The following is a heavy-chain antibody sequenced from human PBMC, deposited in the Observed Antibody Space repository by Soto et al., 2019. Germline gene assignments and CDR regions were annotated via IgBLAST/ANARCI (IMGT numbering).Heavy chain of an antibody. J-gene: IGHJ4*02. V-gene: IGHV4-30-4*01. Sequence: PSETLSLTCTVSGGSISSGDYYWSWIRQPPGKGLEWIGYIYYSGSTYYNPSLKSRVTISVDTSKNQFSLKLSSVTAADTAVYYCARVISDYPYYSAYWGQGTLVTVSS. CDR1: GGSISSGDYY. CDR3: ARVISDYPYYSAY. CDR2: IYYSGST. D-gene: IGHD4-17*01.